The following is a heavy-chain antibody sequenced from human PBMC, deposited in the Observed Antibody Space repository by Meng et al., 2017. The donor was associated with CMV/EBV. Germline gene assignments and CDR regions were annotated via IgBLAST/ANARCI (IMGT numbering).Heavy chain of an antibody. CDR3: ARVTDSRRWNGYYGWFDP. CDR1: GFTFSSHS. J-gene: IGHJ5*02. D-gene: IGHD3-3*01. CDR2: IKSGGDTK. Sequence: GESLKISCAASGFTFSSHSMNWVRQAPGKGLEWVSYIKSGGDTKHYADSVKGRFTISRDNAENSLYLQMNSLRAEDTAVYYCARVTDSRRWNGYYGWFDPWGQGTLVTVSS. V-gene: IGHV3-48*04.